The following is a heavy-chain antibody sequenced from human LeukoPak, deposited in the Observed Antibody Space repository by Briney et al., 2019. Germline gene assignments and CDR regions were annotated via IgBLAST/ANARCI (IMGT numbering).Heavy chain of an antibody. J-gene: IGHJ4*02. CDR1: GFTFSSYA. D-gene: IGHD2-15*01. V-gene: IGHV3-23*01. CDR2: ISGSGGST. CDR3: AKEVVAASLAAYYFDY. Sequence: GGSLRLSCAASGFTFSSYAMSWVRQAPGKGLEWVSAISGSGGSTYYADSVKGRFTISRDNSKNTLYLQMNSLRAEDTAVYYCAKEVVAASLAAYYFDYWGQGTLVTVSS.